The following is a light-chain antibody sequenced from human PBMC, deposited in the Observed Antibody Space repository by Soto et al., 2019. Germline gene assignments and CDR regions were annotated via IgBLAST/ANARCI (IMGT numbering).Light chain of an antibody. V-gene: IGKV1-5*03. Sequence: DIQMTQTPSTLSASVGDRVTITCRASQSFGRWLAWYQQKPGKAPKLLIYKASILQSGVPSRFSGSGSGTEFTLTISSLQRDDFATYYCQQYNSYSRTFGQGTKVDIK. CDR1: QSFGRW. J-gene: IGKJ1*01. CDR2: KAS. CDR3: QQYNSYSRT.